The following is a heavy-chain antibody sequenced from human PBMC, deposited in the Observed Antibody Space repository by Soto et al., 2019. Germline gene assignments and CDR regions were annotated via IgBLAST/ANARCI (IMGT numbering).Heavy chain of an antibody. J-gene: IGHJ4*02. CDR3: ARGYDYVDY. CDR1: GYTFTSYD. D-gene: IGHD5-12*01. CDR2: MNPNSGNT. V-gene: IGHV1-8*01. Sequence: ASVKVSCKTSGYTFTSYDINWVRQAPGQGLEWMGWMNPNSGNTGYAQKFQGWVTMTRDTSISTAYMELSRLRSDDTAVYYCARGYDYVDYWGQGTLVTVSS.